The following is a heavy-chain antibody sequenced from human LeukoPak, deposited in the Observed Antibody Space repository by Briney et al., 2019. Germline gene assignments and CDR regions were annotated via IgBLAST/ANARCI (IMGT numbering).Heavy chain of an antibody. CDR1: GGSISSSSYY. J-gene: IGHJ5*02. Sequence: PSETLSLTCTVSGGSISSSSYYWGWSRQPPGKGLEWIGRIYTSGSTNYNPSLESRVTISVDTSRNQFSLMLTSVTAADTAVYYCARDYYGSGKGGLFDPWGQGTLVTVSS. CDR3: ARDYYGSGKGGLFDP. CDR2: IYTSGST. D-gene: IGHD3-10*01. V-gene: IGHV4-39*07.